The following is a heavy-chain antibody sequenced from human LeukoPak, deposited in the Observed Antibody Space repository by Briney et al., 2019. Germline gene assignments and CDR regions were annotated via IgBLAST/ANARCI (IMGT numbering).Heavy chain of an antibody. Sequence: GGSLRLSCAASGFTFSSYGMHWVRQAPGSGLEWVAVISYDGSNKYYADSVKGRFTISRDNSKNTLYLQMNSLRAEDTAVYYCAKGTGSYDRYYYYGMDVWGKGTTVTVSS. D-gene: IGHD3-10*01. CDR3: AKGTGSYDRYYYYGMDV. J-gene: IGHJ6*04. CDR1: GFTFSSYG. CDR2: ISYDGSNK. V-gene: IGHV3-30*18.